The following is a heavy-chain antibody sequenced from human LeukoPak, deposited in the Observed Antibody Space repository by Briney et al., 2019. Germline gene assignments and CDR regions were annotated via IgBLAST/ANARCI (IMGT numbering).Heavy chain of an antibody. CDR2: IGTTSGAI. CDR1: GFTFNAFG. D-gene: IGHD2-21*02. Sequence: HPGGSLRLYCAASGFTFNAFGMIWVRQAQGKGLKWVIYIGTTSGAIYCADSVKGRFTNSRDNTKNTLYLQMNSLKAEDTAVYDWAKDLIDHIVGVTAPQTDYWGQGTLVTVSS. J-gene: IGHJ4*02. CDR3: AKDLIDHIVGVTAPQTDY. V-gene: IGHV3-48*01.